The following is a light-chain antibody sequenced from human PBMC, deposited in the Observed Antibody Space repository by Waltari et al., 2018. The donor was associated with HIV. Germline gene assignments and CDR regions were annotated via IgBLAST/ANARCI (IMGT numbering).Light chain of an antibody. J-gene: IGLJ2*01. CDR1: SSDIGSYNL. CDR2: DVN. Sequence: QSALPQPASVSESPGQSITISCSGTSSDIGSYNLVSWYQQHPGKAPKPIIYDVNKPPSGVSNRFSGSKSGNTASLTISGLQAEDEADYYCSSYAGARGGVFGGGTKLTVL. V-gene: IGLV2-23*02. CDR3: SSYAGARGGV.